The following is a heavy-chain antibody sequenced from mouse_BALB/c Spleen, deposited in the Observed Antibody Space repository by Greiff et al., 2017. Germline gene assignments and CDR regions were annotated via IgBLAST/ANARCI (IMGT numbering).Heavy chain of an antibody. J-gene: IGHJ4*01. D-gene: IGHD2-14*01. CDR3: ARSEVRRGGYAMDY. CDR1: GYAFTNYW. V-gene: IGHV1-63*01. Sequence: VQLQQSGAELVRPGTSVKISCKASGYAFTNYWLGWVKQRPGHGLEWIGDIYPGSGNTYYNEKFKGKATLTADKSSSTAYMQLSSLTSEDSAVYFCARSEVRRGGYAMDYWGQGTSVTVSS. CDR2: IYPGSGNT.